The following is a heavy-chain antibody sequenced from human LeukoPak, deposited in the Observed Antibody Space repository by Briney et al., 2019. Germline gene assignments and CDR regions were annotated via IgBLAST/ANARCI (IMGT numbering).Heavy chain of an antibody. J-gene: IGHJ4*02. D-gene: IGHD1-1*01. V-gene: IGHV4-39*01. CDR3: ARHEDRNWYFDH. CDR1: GGSISSSYFY. Sequence: SETLSLTCTVSGGSISSSYFYWGWIRQPPGKGLEGLGTIYYSGSTYYNPSLKSRVNISVDTSKNQFSMKLSSATGPDTAVYYCARHEDRNWYFDHWGQGTLVTVSS. CDR2: IYYSGST.